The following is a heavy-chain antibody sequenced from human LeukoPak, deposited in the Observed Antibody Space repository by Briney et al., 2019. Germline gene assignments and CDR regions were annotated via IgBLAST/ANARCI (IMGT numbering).Heavy chain of an antibody. D-gene: IGHD4-23*01. CDR1: GGSIRSYY. J-gene: IGHJ4*02. V-gene: IGHV4-59*01. CDR3: TRGRYAGTSYYFDY. Sequence: SRTLSLTCTVSGGSIRSYYWSWIRQPPGKGLEWIGYIYFSGSTNYNPSLKSRVTISVDTSKNHFSLRLSSVTAADTALYFCTRGRYAGTSYYFDYWGQGTLVTVSS. CDR2: IYFSGST.